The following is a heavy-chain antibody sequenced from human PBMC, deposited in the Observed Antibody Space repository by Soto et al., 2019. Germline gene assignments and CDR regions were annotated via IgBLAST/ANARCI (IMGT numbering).Heavy chain of an antibody. Sequence: QVQLVESGGGVVQPGRSLRLSCAASGFTFSSYGMHWVRQAPGAGLEWVAVISYDGRIKYSADSVKGRFTISRDNSKNTLYAQMNSLRPEDTAVYYCARDQRGYSSGFSGFDYWGQGTLVTVSS. CDR1: GFTFSSYG. CDR3: ARDQRGYSSGFSGFDY. J-gene: IGHJ4*02. D-gene: IGHD6-19*01. CDR2: ISYDGRIK. V-gene: IGHV3-30*03.